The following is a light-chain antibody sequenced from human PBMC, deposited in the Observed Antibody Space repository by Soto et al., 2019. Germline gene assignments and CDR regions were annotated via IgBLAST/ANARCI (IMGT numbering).Light chain of an antibody. J-gene: IGLJ1*01. V-gene: IGLV2-11*01. Sequence: QSALTQPRSVSGSPGQSVTISCTGTSSDVGGYNHVSWYQQYPGKAPKLMIYDVSKRPSGVPDRFSGSKSGNTASMTISGLQAEDEADYYCCSYAGSYTYVFGTETKLTVL. CDR2: DVS. CDR1: SSDVGGYNH. CDR3: CSYAGSYTYV.